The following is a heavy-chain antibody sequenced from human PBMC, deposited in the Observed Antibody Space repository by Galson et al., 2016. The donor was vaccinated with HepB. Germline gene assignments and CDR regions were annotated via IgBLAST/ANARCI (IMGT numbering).Heavy chain of an antibody. CDR2: IYYNGST. D-gene: IGHD4-17*01. CDR3: ARDRTTRGFDP. Sequence: LTCTVSGGSISSYYWSWIRQPPGKGLDWIGYIYYNGSTNYNPSLKSRVTISLDTSKNQFSLKLSSVTAADTAMYYCARDRTTRGFDPWGQGTLVTVSS. CDR1: GGSISSYY. J-gene: IGHJ5*02. V-gene: IGHV4-59*01.